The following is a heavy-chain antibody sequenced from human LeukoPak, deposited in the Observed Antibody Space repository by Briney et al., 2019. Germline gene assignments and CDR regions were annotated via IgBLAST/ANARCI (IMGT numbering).Heavy chain of an antibody. V-gene: IGHV1-18*01. Sequence: ASVKVSCKASGYTFTSYGISWVRQAPGQGLEWMGWISAYNGNTNYAQKLQGRVTMTTDASTSTAYMELRSLRSDDTAVYYCARDASWFGELLFDYWGQGTLVTVSS. CDR3: ARDASWFGELLFDY. CDR2: ISAYNGNT. D-gene: IGHD3-10*01. CDR1: GYTFTSYG. J-gene: IGHJ4*02.